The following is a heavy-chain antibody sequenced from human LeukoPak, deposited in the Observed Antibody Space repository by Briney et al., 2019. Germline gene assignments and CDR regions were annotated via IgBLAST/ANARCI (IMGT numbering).Heavy chain of an antibody. CDR3: ARQGVISYYYYYYMDV. CDR2: ISSSSTI. J-gene: IGHJ6*03. D-gene: IGHD3-16*02. V-gene: IGHV3-48*02. Sequence: GGSLRLSCAASGFTFSSYSMNWVRQAPGKGLEWVSYISSSSTIYYADSVKGRFTISRDNAKNSLYLQMNSLRDEDTAVYYCARQGVISYYYYYYMDVWGKGTTVTVSS. CDR1: GFTFSSYS.